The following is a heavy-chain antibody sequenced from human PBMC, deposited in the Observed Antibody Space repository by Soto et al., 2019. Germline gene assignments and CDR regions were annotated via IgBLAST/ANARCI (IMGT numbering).Heavy chain of an antibody. J-gene: IGHJ4*02. CDR1: GGSFSGYY. Sequence: QVQLQQWGAGLLKPSETLSLTCAVYGGSFSGYYWSWIRQPPGKELEWIGEINHSGSTNYNPSLKSRVTISVDTSKNQFALKLSSVTAADTAVYYCARGGYSGYARWGQGTLVTVSS. CDR3: ARGGYSGYAR. CDR2: INHSGST. D-gene: IGHD5-12*01. V-gene: IGHV4-34*01.